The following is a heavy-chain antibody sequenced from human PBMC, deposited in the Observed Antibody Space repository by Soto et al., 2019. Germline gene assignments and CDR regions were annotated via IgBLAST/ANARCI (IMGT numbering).Heavy chain of an antibody. V-gene: IGHV1-18*04. J-gene: IGHJ6*02. D-gene: IGHD3-9*01. Sequence: ASVKVSCKASGYTFTSYGISWVRQAPGQGLEWMGWISAYNGNTEYAQNFQGRVTMTTDTSTSTAYMELSSLRSEDTAVYYCAREGTRYYDILTGYYNVVNYGMDVWGQGTTVTVSS. CDR3: AREGTRYYDILTGYYNVVNYGMDV. CDR2: ISAYNGNT. CDR1: GYTFTSYG.